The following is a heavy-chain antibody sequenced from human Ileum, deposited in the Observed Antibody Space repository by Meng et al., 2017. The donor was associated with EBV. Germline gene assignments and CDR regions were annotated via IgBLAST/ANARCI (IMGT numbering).Heavy chain of an antibody. J-gene: IGHJ4*02. CDR2: IYRSGSS. Sequence: QLQRQESGPGAVKPSEPLYLTCSVSGDSISNSDHYWNWIRRSPGKGLEWIASIYRSGSSYFDPSLKSRVSLSLDTSKNQFSLKLSSVTAADTALYYCARDPAYPRGLFDSWGQGILVTVSS. D-gene: IGHD3-10*01. V-gene: IGHV4-39*07. CDR3: ARDPAYPRGLFDS. CDR1: GDSISNSDHY.